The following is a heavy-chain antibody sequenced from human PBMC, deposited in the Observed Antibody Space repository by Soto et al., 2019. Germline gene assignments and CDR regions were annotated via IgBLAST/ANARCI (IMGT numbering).Heavy chain of an antibody. Sequence: PGGSLRLSCAASGFTFSSYGMHWVREAPGKGLEWVAVIWYDGSNKYYADSVKGRFTISRDNSKNTLYLQMNSLRAEDTAVYYCARDKTGATKLRGGCGFDYWGQGTLVTVSS. CDR1: GFTFSSYG. D-gene: IGHD1-26*01. J-gene: IGHJ4*02. CDR3: ARDKTGATKLRGGCGFDY. CDR2: IWYDGSNK. V-gene: IGHV3-33*01.